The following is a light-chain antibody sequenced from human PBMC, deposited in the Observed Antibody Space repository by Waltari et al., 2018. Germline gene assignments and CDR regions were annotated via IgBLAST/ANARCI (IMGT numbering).Light chain of an antibody. CDR2: GEN. Sequence: SSELTQDSTVSVALGQTVKITCQGDSRRTYHARWYQQKPRQAPVLLIYGENKRPSGIPDRFSVSRSGNTASLTITGTQAGDEADYYCNSRDTTGYLVIFGGGTKLTVL. J-gene: IGLJ2*01. V-gene: IGLV3-19*01. CDR3: NSRDTTGYLVI. CDR1: SRRTYH.